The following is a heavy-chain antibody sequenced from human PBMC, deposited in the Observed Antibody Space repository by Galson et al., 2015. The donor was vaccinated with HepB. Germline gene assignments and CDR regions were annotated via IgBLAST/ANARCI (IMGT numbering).Heavy chain of an antibody. CDR1: GDSVSSNSAA. D-gene: IGHD6-13*01. CDR2: TYYRSKWYN. V-gene: IGHV6-1*01. CDR3: AIGQNSRSWYVGYYYYGMDV. J-gene: IGHJ6*02. Sequence: CAISGDSVSSNSAAWNWIRQSPQRGLEWLGRTYYRSKWYNDYAVSVKSRITINPDTSKNQFSLQLNSVTPEDTAVYYCAIGQNSRSWYVGYYYYGMDVWGQGTTVTVSS.